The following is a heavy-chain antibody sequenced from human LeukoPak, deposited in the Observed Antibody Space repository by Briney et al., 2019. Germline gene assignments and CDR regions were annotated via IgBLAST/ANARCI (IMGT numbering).Heavy chain of an antibody. Sequence: PGGSLRLSCAASGFTFSSYAMSWVRQVPGKGLEWVSAISGSGGSTYYADSVKGRFTISRDNSKNTLYLQMNSLRAEDTAVYYCAKTPSRIAAAAPDYWGQGTLVTVSS. CDR1: GFTFSSYA. D-gene: IGHD6-13*01. CDR3: AKTPSRIAAAAPDY. CDR2: ISGSGGST. V-gene: IGHV3-23*01. J-gene: IGHJ4*02.